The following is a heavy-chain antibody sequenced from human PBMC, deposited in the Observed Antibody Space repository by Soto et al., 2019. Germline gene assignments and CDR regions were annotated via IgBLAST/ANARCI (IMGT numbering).Heavy chain of an antibody. D-gene: IGHD5-12*01. V-gene: IGHV3-33*01. J-gene: IGHJ6*02. CDR1: GFTFSSYG. CDR2: IWYDGSNK. Sequence: QVQLVESGGGVVQPGRSLRLSCAASGFTFSSYGMHWVRQAPGKGLEWVAVIWYDGSNKYYADSVKGRFTISRDNSKNTLYLQMNSLRAEDTAEYYCARDLATIAYYYYGMDVWGQGTTVTVSS. CDR3: ARDLATIAYYYYGMDV.